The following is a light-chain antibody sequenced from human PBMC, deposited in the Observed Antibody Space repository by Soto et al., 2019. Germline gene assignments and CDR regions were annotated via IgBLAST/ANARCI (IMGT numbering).Light chain of an antibody. CDR1: QNINNY. CDR2: DAS. Sequence: DIHMTQAPISLSISLKNRLTITFQASQNINNYLNWYQQKPGRAPKLLIYDASNLEAGVPSRFRGSGSGTDFTFTISRLQPEDFATYYCQQYENSPTFGQGTRLEIK. CDR3: QQYENSPT. V-gene: IGKV1-33*01. J-gene: IGKJ5*01.